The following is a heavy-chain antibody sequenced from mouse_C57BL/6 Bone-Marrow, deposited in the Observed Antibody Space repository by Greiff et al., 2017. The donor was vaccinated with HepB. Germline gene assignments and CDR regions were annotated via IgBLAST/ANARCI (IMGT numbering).Heavy chain of an antibody. CDR1: GFTFSSYA. D-gene: IGHD2-1*01. Sequence: EVQRVESGGGLVKPGGSLKLSCAASGFTFSSYAMSWVRQTPEKRLEWVATISDGGSYTYYPDNVKGRFTISRDNAKNNLYLQMSHLKSEDTAMYYCARSLLYYYWGQGTLVTVSA. CDR2: ISDGGSYT. J-gene: IGHJ3*01. CDR3: ARSLLYYY. V-gene: IGHV5-4*01.